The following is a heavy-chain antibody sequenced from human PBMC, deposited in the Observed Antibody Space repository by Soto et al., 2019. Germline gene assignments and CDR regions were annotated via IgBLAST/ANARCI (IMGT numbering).Heavy chain of an antibody. D-gene: IGHD1-1*01. CDR1: GYTFTSYD. CDR3: ARRAETNGWNGFGADKYYFEF. Sequence: ASVKVSCKASGYTFTSYDIYWVRQATGQGLEWMGWMNPNTGNSAYAQKFQGRVTVTSDTSINTVHMELNSLRSEDTAVYYCARRAETNGWNGFGADKYYFEFWGKGTLVTVS. CDR2: MNPNTGNS. J-gene: IGHJ4*02. V-gene: IGHV1-8*01.